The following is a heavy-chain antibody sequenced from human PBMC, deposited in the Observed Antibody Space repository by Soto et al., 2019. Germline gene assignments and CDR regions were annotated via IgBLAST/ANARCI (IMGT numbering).Heavy chain of an antibody. D-gene: IGHD2-15*01. V-gene: IGHV3-48*02. CDR2: ISSSSSTI. CDR3: ARGAPYCSGGSCYSDYYYGMDV. Sequence: EVQLVESGGGLVQPGGSLRLSCAASGFTFSSYSMNWVRQAPGKGLEWVSYISSSSSTIYYADSVKGRFTISRDNAKNSLYLQMNSLRDEDTAVYYCARGAPYCSGGSCYSDYYYGMDVWGQGTTVTVSS. CDR1: GFTFSSYS. J-gene: IGHJ6*02.